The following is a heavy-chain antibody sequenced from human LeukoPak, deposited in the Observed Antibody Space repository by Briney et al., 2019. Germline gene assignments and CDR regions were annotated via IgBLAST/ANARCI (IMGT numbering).Heavy chain of an antibody. Sequence: GASVKVSCKASGYTFTAYYIHWVRQAPGQGLDWMGWINPNSGGTNYAQKFQGRVIMTRDTSFSTVYMELSGLTSDDTAVYYCASGVMLDQYPLLDPWGQGTLVTVSS. CDR2: INPNSGGT. D-gene: IGHD2-2*01. CDR1: GYTFTAYY. V-gene: IGHV1-2*02. CDR3: ASGVMLDQYPLLDP. J-gene: IGHJ5*02.